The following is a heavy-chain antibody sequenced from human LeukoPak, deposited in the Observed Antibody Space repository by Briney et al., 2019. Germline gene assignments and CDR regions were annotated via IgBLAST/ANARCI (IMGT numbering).Heavy chain of an antibody. CDR1: GFTFSSYW. V-gene: IGHV3-7*03. CDR3: AKDRQWLGRYFDY. J-gene: IGHJ4*02. D-gene: IGHD6-19*01. CDR2: IRQDGGEI. Sequence: PGGSLRLSCAASGFTFSSYWMSWVRQAPGKGLEWVANIRQDGGEIYYLDSVKGRFTISRDNAKNPLYLQMNSLTAEDTAVYYCAKDRQWLGRYFDYWGQGTLVTVSS.